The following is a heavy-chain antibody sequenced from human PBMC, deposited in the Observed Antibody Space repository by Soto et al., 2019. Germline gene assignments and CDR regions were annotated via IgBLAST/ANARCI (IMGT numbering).Heavy chain of an antibody. V-gene: IGHV4-4*07. D-gene: IGHD2-2*01. CDR1: GGSISNYN. CDR2: IYSSGRT. J-gene: IGHJ3*02. Sequence: QVQLQESGPGLVRPSETLSLTCTVSGGSISNYNWNWIRQPAGKGLEWIGRIYSSGRTNYNPSLKSRVTMSVDTSKNQISLRLSSVTAADTAMYYCARERTYQLSGDDALDIWGLGTMVTVSS. CDR3: ARERTYQLSGDDALDI.